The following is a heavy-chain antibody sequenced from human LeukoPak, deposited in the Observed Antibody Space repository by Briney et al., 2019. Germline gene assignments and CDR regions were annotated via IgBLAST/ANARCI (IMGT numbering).Heavy chain of an antibody. CDR3: ARGFDGYYGFDI. V-gene: IGHV3-7*05. J-gene: IGHJ3*02. CDR2: IYQDGIEK. Sequence: GGSLRLSCAASGFTFSSYGMHWVRQAPGKGLEWVANIYQDGIEKYYVASVKGRFTISRDNAKNSMYVQMNSLRAEDTAVYYCARGFDGYYGFDIWGQGTMVTVSS. D-gene: IGHD5-24*01. CDR1: GFTFSSYG.